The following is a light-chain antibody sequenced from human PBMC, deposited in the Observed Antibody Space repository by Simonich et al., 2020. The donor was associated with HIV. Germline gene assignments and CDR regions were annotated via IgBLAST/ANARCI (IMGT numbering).Light chain of an antibody. V-gene: IGKV1-5*03. Sequence: DIQMTQSPSTLSASVGDRVTITCRASQSINRYLVWYQQKPGKAPKLLIYKASSLQSEVPSRFSGNGSGTEFTLTISSLQPDDFATYFCQQYNNYWTFGQGTKVEI. CDR1: QSINRY. CDR2: KAS. CDR3: QQYNNYWT. J-gene: IGKJ1*01.